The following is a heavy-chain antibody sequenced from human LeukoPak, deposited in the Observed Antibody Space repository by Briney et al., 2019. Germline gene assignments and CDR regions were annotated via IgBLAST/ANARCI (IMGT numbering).Heavy chain of an antibody. D-gene: IGHD3-22*01. V-gene: IGHV4-39*02. CDR3: VRPSSSDYLDAFDI. CDR1: GGSISSSSYY. Sequence: SETLSLTCTVSGGSISSSSYYWGWIRQPPGKGLEWIGSIYYSGSTYYNPSLKSRVTISADTSKNHFSLKLGSVTAADTAVYYCVRPSSSDYLDAFDIWGQGTMVTVSS. CDR2: IYYSGST. J-gene: IGHJ3*02.